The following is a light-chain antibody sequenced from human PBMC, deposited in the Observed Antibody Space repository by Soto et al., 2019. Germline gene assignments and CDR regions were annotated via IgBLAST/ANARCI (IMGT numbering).Light chain of an antibody. V-gene: IGKV3-11*01. CDR1: QSVSIH. Sequence: EIVLTQSPATPSLSPGERATLSCRASQSVSIHLAWYQQRPGQPPRLLIYDASNRATGVPVRFSGSGSGTEFTLTVSSLEPEDSAVYYCQHRRDWWTFGQGTKVTIK. CDR3: QHRRDWWT. CDR2: DAS. J-gene: IGKJ1*01.